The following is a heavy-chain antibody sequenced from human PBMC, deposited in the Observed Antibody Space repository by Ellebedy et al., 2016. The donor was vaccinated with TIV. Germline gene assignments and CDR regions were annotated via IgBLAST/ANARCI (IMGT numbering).Heavy chain of an antibody. Sequence: MPSETLSLTCTVSGGSISSYYWSWIRQPPGKGLEWIGYIYYSGSTNYNPSLKSRVTISVDTSKNQFSLKLSSVTVADTAVYYCARGYSSGWYNWFDPWGQGTLVTVSS. CDR2: IYYSGST. D-gene: IGHD6-19*01. J-gene: IGHJ5*02. V-gene: IGHV4-59*01. CDR3: ARGYSSGWYNWFDP. CDR1: GGSISSYY.